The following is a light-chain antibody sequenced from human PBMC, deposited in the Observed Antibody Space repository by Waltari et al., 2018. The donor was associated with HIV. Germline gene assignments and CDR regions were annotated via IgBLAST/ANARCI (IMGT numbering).Light chain of an antibody. CDR2: AAS. CDR1: QDLIRS. CDR3: QQADNLPLT. V-gene: IGKV1-12*01. J-gene: IGKJ4*01. Sequence: DIHLTQAPAYVSASVGDPVTVTCRASQDLIRSLAWYQQKPGKAPELLIFAASTLQSGVSSRFSGSGSGTSFTLTINPLRTEDFATYYCQQADNLPLTFGGGTKVEI.